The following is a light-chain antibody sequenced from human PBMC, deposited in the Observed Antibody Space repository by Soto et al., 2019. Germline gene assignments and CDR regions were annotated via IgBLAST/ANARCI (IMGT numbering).Light chain of an antibody. Sequence: IVLTQSPGAVSLSQGERATLSCRASQSVSGNYLAWYQQKPGQAPRLLIYGASSRATGIPARFSGSGSGTDFTLTISSLEPEDFAVYYCQQRSNWPPSITFGQGTRLEIK. J-gene: IGKJ5*01. CDR1: QSVSGNY. CDR3: QQRSNWPPSIT. CDR2: GAS. V-gene: IGKV3D-20*02.